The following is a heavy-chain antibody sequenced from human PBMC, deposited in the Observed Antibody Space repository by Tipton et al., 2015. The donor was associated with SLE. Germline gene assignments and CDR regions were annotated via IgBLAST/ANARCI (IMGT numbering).Heavy chain of an antibody. CDR1: GYSISSGYY. J-gene: IGHJ5*02. D-gene: IGHD1-26*01. V-gene: IGHV4-61*01. CDR2: VYYSGRT. CDR3: AKGTLGS. Sequence: LRLSCTVSGYSISSGYYWSWIRQPPGKGLEWIGYVYYSGRTDYNPSLKSRVTISLNKSRNQFSLKLTSVTAADTAIYYCAKGTLGSWGQGTLVTVSS.